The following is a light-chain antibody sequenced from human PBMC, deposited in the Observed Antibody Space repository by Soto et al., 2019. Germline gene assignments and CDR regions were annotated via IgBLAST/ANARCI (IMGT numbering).Light chain of an antibody. V-gene: IGKV1-5*03. CDR2: KTS. Sequence: DIQMTQSPSTLSASVGDRVTITCRASQSISSWLAWYQQKPGKAPKLLIYKTSNLESGVPSRFSGSGSGTEFSLTISGLQSEDFAVYYCQQYNSWPITFGQGTRL. CDR1: QSISSW. CDR3: QQYNSWPIT. J-gene: IGKJ5*01.